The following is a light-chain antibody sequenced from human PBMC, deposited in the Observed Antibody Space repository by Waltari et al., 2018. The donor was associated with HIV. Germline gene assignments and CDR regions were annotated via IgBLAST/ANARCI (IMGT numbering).Light chain of an antibody. CDR2: DVI. Sequence: QSALTQPASVSGSPGQSLTISCTGTSSDVGGYSYVSWYRHHPGKAPKLMIFDVINRPSGFADRFSGSRSGTTASLTISGLQVEDDADYYCSSYTSTTTLEVFVGGTKLTVL. V-gene: IGLV2-14*03. CDR3: SSYTSTTTLEV. J-gene: IGLJ2*01. CDR1: SSDVGGYSY.